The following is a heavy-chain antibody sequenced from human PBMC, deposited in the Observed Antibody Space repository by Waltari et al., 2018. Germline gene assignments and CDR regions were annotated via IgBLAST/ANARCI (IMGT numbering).Heavy chain of an antibody. CDR1: GGSISSGSYY. D-gene: IGHD5-12*01. J-gene: IGHJ4*02. CDR3: ARIWPSGYIFDY. V-gene: IGHV4-61*02. CDR2: IYTSGST. Sequence: QLQLQESGPGLVKPSETLSLTCTVSGGSISSGSYYWSWIRQPAGKGLEWIGYIYTSGSTNYNPSLKSRVTISVDTSKNQFSLKLSSVTAADTAVYYCARIWPSGYIFDYWGQGTLVTVSS.